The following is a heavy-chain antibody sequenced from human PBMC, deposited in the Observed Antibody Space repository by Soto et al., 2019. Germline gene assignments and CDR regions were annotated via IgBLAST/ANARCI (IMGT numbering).Heavy chain of an antibody. Sequence: QVQLVQSGAEVKKPGASVKVSCKASGYTFTSYGISWVRQAPGQGLEWMGWISAYNGNTNYAQKLQGRVTMTTDTSTGTAYMEWRSLRSDGTAVYYGARDCPVPVTTVTTCYWFDPWGQGTLVTVSS. V-gene: IGHV1-18*01. D-gene: IGHD4-17*01. J-gene: IGHJ5*02. CDR3: ARDCPVPVTTVTTCYWFDP. CDR2: ISAYNGNT. CDR1: GYTFTSYG.